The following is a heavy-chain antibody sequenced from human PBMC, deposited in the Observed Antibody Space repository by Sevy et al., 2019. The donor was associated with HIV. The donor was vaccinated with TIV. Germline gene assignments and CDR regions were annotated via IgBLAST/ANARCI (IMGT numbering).Heavy chain of an antibody. CDR3: ARGGGYCGGDCYSIDY. J-gene: IGHJ4*02. D-gene: IGHD2-21*02. CDR2: IWYDGTIK. Sequence: GESLKISCAASGFTFSSYVMHWVRQAPGKGLEWVALIWYDGTIKYYADSVKGRFTISRDNSKDTLFLQMNSLTPEDTAVDYCARGGGYCGGDCYSIDYWGQGALVTVSS. V-gene: IGHV3-33*08. CDR1: GFTFSSYV.